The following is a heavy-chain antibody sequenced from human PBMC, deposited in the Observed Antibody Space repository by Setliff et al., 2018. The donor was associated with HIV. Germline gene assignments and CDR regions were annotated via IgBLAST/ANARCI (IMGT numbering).Heavy chain of an antibody. Sequence: SGPTLVNPTQTLTLTCTFSGFSLNTVGMCVSWIRQPPRKALEWLARIDWDDDKYYITSLKTRLTISKDTSKNQVVLTMTNMDPVDSGTYFCARTRPPSGLASAYFFDSWGQGTLVTVSS. CDR2: IDWDDDK. J-gene: IGHJ4*02. V-gene: IGHV2-70*11. CDR1: GFSLNTVGMC. CDR3: ARTRPPSGLASAYFFDS. D-gene: IGHD6-25*01.